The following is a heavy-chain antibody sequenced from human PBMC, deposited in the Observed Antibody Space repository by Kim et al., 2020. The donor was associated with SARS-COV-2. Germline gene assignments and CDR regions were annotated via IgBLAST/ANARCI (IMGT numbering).Heavy chain of an antibody. CDR3: ARIGPRYYNASGSYPLAFDI. Sequence: GGSLRLSCAVSGFTFSNYWMTWVRQAPGKGLEWVANIREDGTEKYYVDSVKGRFTISRDNAKNSLYLQMNSLRPEDTAVYYCARIGPRYYNASGSYPLAFDIWGHGTMVTVSS. D-gene: IGHD3-10*01. CDR2: IREDGTEK. J-gene: IGHJ3*02. V-gene: IGHV3-7*01. CDR1: GFTFSNYW.